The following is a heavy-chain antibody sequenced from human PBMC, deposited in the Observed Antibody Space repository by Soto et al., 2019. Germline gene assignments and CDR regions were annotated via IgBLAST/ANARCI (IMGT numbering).Heavy chain of an antibody. D-gene: IGHD3-22*01. CDR3: ARGRYYDSSGYYYVSFDI. Sequence: VTVACKAYGGTVSSYAISWVRQAPGQGLEWMGGIIPIFGTANYAQKFQGRVTITADKSTSTAYMELSSLRSEDTAVYYCARGRYYDSSGYYYVSFDIWGQGAMVTV. J-gene: IGHJ3*02. CDR2: IIPIFGTA. CDR1: GGTVSSYA. V-gene: IGHV1-69*13.